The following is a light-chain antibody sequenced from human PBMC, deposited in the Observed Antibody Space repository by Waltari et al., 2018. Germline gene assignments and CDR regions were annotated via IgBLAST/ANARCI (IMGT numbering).Light chain of an antibody. CDR2: VNSDGSH. J-gene: IGLJ3*02. CDR1: SGHSSNV. CDR3: QTGGHGTWV. Sequence: QLVLTQSPSPSASLGASVKLTCTLTSGHSSNVIASLQQQPEKGPRYLMKVNSDGSHSKGDKIPDRFSGSSSGAEHFLTISSLQSEDEADYYCQTGGHGTWVFGGGTKLTVL. V-gene: IGLV4-69*01.